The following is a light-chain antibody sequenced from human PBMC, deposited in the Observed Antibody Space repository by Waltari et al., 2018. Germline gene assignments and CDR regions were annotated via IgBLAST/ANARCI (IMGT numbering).Light chain of an antibody. J-gene: IGKJ2*01. Sequence: DIVMTQSPDSLAVSLGERATINCQSSQSVLYSSHNKNYLAWYQQKPGQPPKLLIYWASTRESGVPDRFRGSGSGTDFTLTISSLQAEDVAVYYCQQYYSTLYTFGQGTKLDIK. CDR1: QSVLYSSHNKNY. CDR2: WAS. CDR3: QQYYSTLYT. V-gene: IGKV4-1*01.